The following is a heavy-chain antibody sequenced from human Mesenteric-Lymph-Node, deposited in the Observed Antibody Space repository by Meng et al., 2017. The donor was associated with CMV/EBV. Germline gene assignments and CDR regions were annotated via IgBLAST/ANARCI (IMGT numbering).Heavy chain of an antibody. CDR2: IIPIFGTA. CDR1: TFSSFD. V-gene: IGHV1-69*05. Sequence: TFSSFDIGWVRQAPRQGLEWLGGIIPIFGTANYAQKFQGRLTITTDDSTSTAYMELSSLRSEDTAVYYCATSYYYGSGSYVGYFDYWGQGTLVTVSS. J-gene: IGHJ4*02. CDR3: ATSYYYGSGSYVGYFDY. D-gene: IGHD3-10*01.